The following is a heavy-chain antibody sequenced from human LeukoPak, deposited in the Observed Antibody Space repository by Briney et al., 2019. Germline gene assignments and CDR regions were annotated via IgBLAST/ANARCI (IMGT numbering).Heavy chain of an antibody. CDR1: GGTFSSYA. CDR3: ARDGFWSGGSIDY. V-gene: IGHV1-69*05. D-gene: IGHD3-3*01. J-gene: IGHJ4*02. CDR2: IIPIFGTA. Sequence: SVKVSCKASGGTFSSYAISWVRQAPGQGLGWMGRIIPIFGTANYAQKFQGRVTITTDESTSTAYMELSSLRSEDTAVYYCARDGFWSGGSIDYWGQETLVTVSS.